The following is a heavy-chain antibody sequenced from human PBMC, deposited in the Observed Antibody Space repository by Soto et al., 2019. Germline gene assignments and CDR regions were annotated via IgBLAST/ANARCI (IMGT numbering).Heavy chain of an antibody. Sequence: GGALRLPCAAPWFNFSSLGISRVRQAPGKGLEWVSAISGSGGSTYYADSVKGRFTISRDNSKNTLYLQMNSLRAEDTAVYYCAKGQLGYCSGGSCYIDWGQGTLVTVSS. V-gene: IGHV3-23*01. CDR3: AKGQLGYCSGGSCYID. D-gene: IGHD2-15*01. CDR1: WFNFSSLG. J-gene: IGHJ4*02. CDR2: ISGSGGST.